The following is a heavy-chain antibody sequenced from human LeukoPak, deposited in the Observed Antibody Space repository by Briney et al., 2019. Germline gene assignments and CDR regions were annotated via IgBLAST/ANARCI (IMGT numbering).Heavy chain of an antibody. Sequence: PGGSLRLSCAASGFTFSSYAMRWVRQAPGKGLEWVSAISGSGGSTYYADSVKGRFTISRDNSKNTPYLQMNSLRVGDTAVYYCAKASPDSGWYSAAFDYWGQGTLVTVSS. D-gene: IGHD6-19*01. CDR2: ISGSGGST. CDR3: AKASPDSGWYSAAFDY. J-gene: IGHJ4*02. CDR1: GFTFSSYA. V-gene: IGHV3-23*01.